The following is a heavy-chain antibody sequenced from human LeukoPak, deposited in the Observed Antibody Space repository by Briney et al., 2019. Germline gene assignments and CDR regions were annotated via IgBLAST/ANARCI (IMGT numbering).Heavy chain of an antibody. Sequence: GASVKVSCKASGYTFTGYYMHWVRQAPGQGLEWMGWINPNSGGTNYAQKFQGRVTMTRDTSISTAYMELSRLRSDDTAVYYCAREAGVGATTFDPWGQGTLVTVSS. J-gene: IGHJ5*02. CDR3: AREAGVGATTFDP. D-gene: IGHD1-26*01. CDR2: INPNSGGT. V-gene: IGHV1-2*02. CDR1: GYTFTGYY.